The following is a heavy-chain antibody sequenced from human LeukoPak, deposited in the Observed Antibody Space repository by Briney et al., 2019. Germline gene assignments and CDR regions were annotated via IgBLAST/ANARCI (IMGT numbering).Heavy chain of an antibody. D-gene: IGHD3-10*02. CDR2: INPNSGGT. J-gene: IGHJ4*02. CDR3: ARVSGISITMYDY. Sequence: ASVKVSCKASGYTFTSYGISWVRQAPGQGLEWMGWINPNSGGTNYAQKFQGRVTMTRDTSISTAYMELSRLRSDDTAVYYCARVSGISITMYDYWGQGTLVTVSS. V-gene: IGHV1-2*02. CDR1: GYTFTSYG.